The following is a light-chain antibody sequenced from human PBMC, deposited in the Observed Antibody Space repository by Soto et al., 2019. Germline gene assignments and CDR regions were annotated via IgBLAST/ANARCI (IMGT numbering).Light chain of an antibody. Sequence: QSALTQPASVSGSPGQSITISCTGTSGDIGTYNYVSWYQQYPGGAPRLIIYEVINRPSGISYRFSGSKSGNTASLTISGLQAEDEAHYYCSSYTSGNTAVSFGGGTKLTVL. V-gene: IGLV2-14*01. J-gene: IGLJ2*01. CDR3: SSYTSGNTAVS. CDR2: EVI. CDR1: SGDIGTYNY.